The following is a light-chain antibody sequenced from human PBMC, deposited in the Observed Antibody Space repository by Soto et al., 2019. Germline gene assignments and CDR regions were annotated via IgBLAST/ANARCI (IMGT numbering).Light chain of an antibody. V-gene: IGLV1-40*01. CDR1: ASNLGSYD. CDR3: QSFDSSLNGVL. Sequence: QSILAQPPSVSGSPGQGVTISCTGSASNLGSYDVHWYQQVPGTAPRLLIHNNIIRPSGVSDRFSASKSGTSASLAITGLQADDEADYYCQSFDSSLNGVLFGEGTKLTVL. CDR2: NNI. J-gene: IGLJ2*01.